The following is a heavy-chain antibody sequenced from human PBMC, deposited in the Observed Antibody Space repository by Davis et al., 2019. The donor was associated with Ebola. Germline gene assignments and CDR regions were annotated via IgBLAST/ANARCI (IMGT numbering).Heavy chain of an antibody. D-gene: IGHD2-15*01. V-gene: IGHV3-7*01. CDR2: IKQDGSEK. Sequence: GESLKISCAASGFTFSSYWMSCVRQAPGKGLEWVANIKQDGSEKYYVDSVKGRFTISRDNAKNSLYLQMNSLRAEDTAVYYCAREAAATGLLVGDPDFDYWGQGTLVTVSS. CDR3: AREAAATGLLVGDPDFDY. CDR1: GFTFSSYW. J-gene: IGHJ4*02.